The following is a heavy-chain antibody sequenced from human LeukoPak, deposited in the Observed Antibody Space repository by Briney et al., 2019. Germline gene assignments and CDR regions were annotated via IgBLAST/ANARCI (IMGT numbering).Heavy chain of an antibody. CDR2: ISYSGNT. Sequence: SETLSLTCTVSGDSIRPYYWNWIRQSPGKGLEWLGYISYSGNTNYHPSVKSRVTISLDTSKNQFSLKLSSVTAADTAVYYCARDEGSGHYDSWGQGTLVTVSS. CDR3: ARDEGSGHYDS. J-gene: IGHJ4*02. CDR1: GDSIRPYY. D-gene: IGHD3-3*01. V-gene: IGHV4-59*12.